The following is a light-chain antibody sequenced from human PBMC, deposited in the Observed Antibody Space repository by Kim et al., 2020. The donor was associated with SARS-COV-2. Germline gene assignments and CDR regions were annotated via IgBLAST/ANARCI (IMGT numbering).Light chain of an antibody. CDR1: QSISNS. CDR2: KAS. Sequence: DIQMTQSPSTLSASVGDRVTITCRASQSISNSLAWYQQKPGKAPNLLIYKASSLESGVPSRFSGSGSGTEFTLTISSLQPDDFATYYCQQYNSSPLTFGGGTKLEI. J-gene: IGKJ4*01. V-gene: IGKV1-5*03. CDR3: QQYNSSPLT.